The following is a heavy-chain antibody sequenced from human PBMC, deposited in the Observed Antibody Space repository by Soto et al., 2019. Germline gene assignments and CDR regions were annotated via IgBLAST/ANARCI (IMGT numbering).Heavy chain of an antibody. CDR2: IYYSGST. D-gene: IGHD3-22*01. V-gene: IGHV4-59*01. CDR1: GGSISSYY. CDR3: ARTRGRYYYDSSGYFDY. J-gene: IGHJ4*02. Sequence: PSETLSLTCTVSGGSISSYYWSWIRQPPGKGLEWIGYIYYSGSTNYNPSLKSRVTISVDTSKNQFSLKLSSVTAADTAVYYCARTRGRYYYDSSGYFDYWGQGTLVTVSS.